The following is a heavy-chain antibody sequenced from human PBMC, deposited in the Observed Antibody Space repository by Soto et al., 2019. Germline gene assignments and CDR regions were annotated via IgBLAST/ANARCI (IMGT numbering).Heavy chain of an antibody. CDR2: ISGGGDGT. V-gene: IGHV3-23*01. CDR3: AKGAALEY. J-gene: IGHJ4*02. CDR1: GFTFSSFG. D-gene: IGHD6-25*01. Sequence: PGGSLRLSCAASGFTFSSFGMSWVRQAPGKGPEWVSAISGGGDGTFYPDSVKGRFTISRDNSKNTLYLQMNSLRAEDTAVYYCAKGAALEYWGQGTLVTVSS.